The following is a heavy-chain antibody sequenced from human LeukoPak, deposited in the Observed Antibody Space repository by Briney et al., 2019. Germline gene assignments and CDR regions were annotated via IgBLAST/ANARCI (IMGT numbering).Heavy chain of an antibody. CDR2: IIPILGIA. J-gene: IGHJ4*02. Sequence: SVKVSCKASGGTFSSYAFSWVRQAPGQGLEWMGRIIPILGIANYAQKFQGRVTITADKSTSTAYMELSSLRSEDTAVYYCARGGTGIAAAGDYWGQGTLVTVSS. V-gene: IGHV1-69*04. CDR1: GGTFSSYA. D-gene: IGHD6-13*01. CDR3: ARGGTGIAAAGDY.